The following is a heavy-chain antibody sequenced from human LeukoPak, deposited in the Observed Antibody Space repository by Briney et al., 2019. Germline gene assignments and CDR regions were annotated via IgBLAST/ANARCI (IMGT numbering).Heavy chain of an antibody. CDR1: GGSISSYY. CDR2: IYYTGSS. Sequence: SETLSLTCTVSGGSISSYYWSWIRQPPGKGLEWIGCIYYTGSSNYNPSLESRVTMSIDTSNNQFSLKLKSVTSADTAVYYCARMVGQLIEYYFDYWGRGTLVTVSS. D-gene: IGHD1/OR15-1a*01. V-gene: IGHV4-59*01. J-gene: IGHJ4*02. CDR3: ARMVGQLIEYYFDY.